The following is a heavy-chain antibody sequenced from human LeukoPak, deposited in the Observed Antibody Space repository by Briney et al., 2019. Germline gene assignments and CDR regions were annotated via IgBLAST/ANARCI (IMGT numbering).Heavy chain of an antibody. CDR1: GFTFSNYG. CDR3: ARDLRYSSGWSGPGDMDY. CDR2: IWYDGNNK. D-gene: IGHD6-19*01. J-gene: IGHJ4*02. V-gene: IGHV3-33*01. Sequence: GGSLRLSCAASGFTFSNYGMHWVRQAPGKGLEWVAVIWYDGNNKYYADSVKGRFTISRDNSKNTLYLQMNSLRAEDTAVYYCARDLRYSSGWSGPGDMDYWGQGTLVTVSS.